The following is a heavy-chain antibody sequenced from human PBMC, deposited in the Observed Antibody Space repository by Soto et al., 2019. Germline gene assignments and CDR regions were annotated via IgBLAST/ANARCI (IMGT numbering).Heavy chain of an antibody. V-gene: IGHV3-74*01. CDR2: INGDGNTI. CDR1: GFNFVPFC. CDR3: ARDRGYPDSFDI. Sequence: VRSMRLPCAASGFNFVPFCMHRVRQAPGKGLVWVSHINGDGNTIVYADSVRGRFTISRDNAKSTLFLQMNSLRVEDTAVYYCARDRGYPDSFDIWGQGTMVTVSS. J-gene: IGHJ3*02. D-gene: IGHD3-10*01.